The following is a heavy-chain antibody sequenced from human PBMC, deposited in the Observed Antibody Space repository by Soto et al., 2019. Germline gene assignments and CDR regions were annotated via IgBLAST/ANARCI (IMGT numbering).Heavy chain of an antibody. Sequence: GESLKISCKGSGYSFTSYWIGWVRQMPGKGLEWMGIIYPGDSDTRYSPSFQGQVTISADKSISTAYLQMNSLKTEDTAVYYCTRDGVVVVTAIIYWGQGTLVTVSS. D-gene: IGHD2-21*02. CDR2: IYPGDSDT. CDR1: GYSFTSYW. J-gene: IGHJ4*02. V-gene: IGHV5-51*01. CDR3: TRDGVVVVTAIIY.